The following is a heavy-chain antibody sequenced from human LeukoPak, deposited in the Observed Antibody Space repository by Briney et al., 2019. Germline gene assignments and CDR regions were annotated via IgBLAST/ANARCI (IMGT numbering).Heavy chain of an antibody. CDR2: ISGRGDTI. Sequence: GGSLRLSCAASGFTFSTYAMSWVRQAPGMGLEWVSAISGRGDTIFYADSVKGRFTVSRDNSKNTLFLQVNSLRAEDTAVYYCAKATFATTYFDSWGQGTLVIVSS. CDR1: GFTFSTYA. J-gene: IGHJ4*02. V-gene: IGHV3-23*01. CDR3: AKATFATTYFDS. D-gene: IGHD1-1*01.